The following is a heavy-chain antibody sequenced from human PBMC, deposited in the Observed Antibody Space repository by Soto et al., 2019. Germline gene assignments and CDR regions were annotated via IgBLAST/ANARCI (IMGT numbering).Heavy chain of an antibody. D-gene: IGHD3-22*01. Sequence: SETLSLTCTVSGGSISSYYWSWIRQPPGKGLEWIGYIDNSGSTNYSPSLKSRVTISVDTSKKQFSLKLSSVNAADTAVYYCASGYHESSGYLFDYWGQGTRVTVSS. CDR3: ASGYHESSGYLFDY. CDR2: IDNSGST. V-gene: IGHV4-59*01. J-gene: IGHJ4*02. CDR1: GGSISSYY.